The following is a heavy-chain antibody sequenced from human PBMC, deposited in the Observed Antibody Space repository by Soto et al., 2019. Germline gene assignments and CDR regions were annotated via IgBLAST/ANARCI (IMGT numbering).Heavy chain of an antibody. Sequence: EVQLVESGGVVVQPGGSLRLSCAASGFTFDDYSMHWVRQAPGKGLEWVSLISWDGGSTYYADSVKGRFTISRDNRKNSLQLQMNSPTTEDTAFYYCGKDGAVSDYTKLEYWCQGALVTVSS. V-gene: IGHV3-43*01. CDR2: ISWDGGST. CDR1: GFTFDDYS. D-gene: IGHD4-4*01. J-gene: IGHJ4*02. CDR3: GKDGAVSDYTKLEY.